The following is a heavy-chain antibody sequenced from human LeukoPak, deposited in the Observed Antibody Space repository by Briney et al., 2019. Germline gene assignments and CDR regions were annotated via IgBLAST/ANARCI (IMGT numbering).Heavy chain of an antibody. D-gene: IGHD6-13*01. Sequence: SETLSLTCTVSGGSISSYYWSWIRQPAGKGLEWIGRIYTSGSTNYNPSLKSRVTMSVDTSKNQFSLKLSSVTAADTAVYYRARGQEQQLVPVPFYYMDVWGKGTTVTVSS. CDR3: ARGQEQQLVPVPFYYMDV. V-gene: IGHV4-4*07. J-gene: IGHJ6*03. CDR2: IYTSGST. CDR1: GGSISSYY.